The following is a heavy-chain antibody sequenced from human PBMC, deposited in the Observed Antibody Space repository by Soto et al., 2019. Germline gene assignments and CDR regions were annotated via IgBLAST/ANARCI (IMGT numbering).Heavy chain of an antibody. D-gene: IGHD4-4*01. CDR2: IHYSGST. CDR3: VRHSYYSSPLRFDP. CDR1: GGSITGYY. J-gene: IGHJ5*02. Sequence: QVQLQESGPGLVQPSETLSLTCTVSGGSITGYYWSWIRQPPGKGPEWIGNIHYSGSTSYNPSLRSRVTISLDTSKNQFSLSLSSVTAAETAVYYCVRHSYYSSPLRFDPWGQGTLVTVSS. V-gene: IGHV4-59*08.